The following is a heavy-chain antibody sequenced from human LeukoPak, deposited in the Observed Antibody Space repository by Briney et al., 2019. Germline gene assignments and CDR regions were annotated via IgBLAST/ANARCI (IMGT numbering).Heavy chain of an antibody. CDR2: ISAYNGNT. V-gene: IGHV1-18*01. Sequence: ASVKVSCTTSGYSFTIYGISWVRQAPGQGLEWMGWISAYNGNTNYAQKLQGRVTMTTDTSTSTAYMELRSLRSDDTAVYYCARAGSGWYSDYYYYMDVWGKGTTVTVSS. D-gene: IGHD6-19*01. CDR1: GYSFTIYG. CDR3: ARAGSGWYSDYYYYMDV. J-gene: IGHJ6*03.